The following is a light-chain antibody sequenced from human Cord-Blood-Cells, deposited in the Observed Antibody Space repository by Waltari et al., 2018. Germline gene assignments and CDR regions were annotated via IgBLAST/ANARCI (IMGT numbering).Light chain of an antibody. Sequence: SYELTQPLSVSVALGQTARITCGGNNIGSKNVHWYQQEPGQAPVRVIYRDSNRPSGIPGRFSGSNSGNTATLTISRAQAGDEADYYCQVWDSSTAVFGGGTKLTVL. CDR3: QVWDSSTAV. V-gene: IGLV3-9*01. CDR1: NIGSKN. CDR2: RDS. J-gene: IGLJ3*02.